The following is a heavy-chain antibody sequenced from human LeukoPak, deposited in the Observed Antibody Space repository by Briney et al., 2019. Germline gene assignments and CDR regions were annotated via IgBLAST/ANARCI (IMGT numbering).Heavy chain of an antibody. CDR3: ARDQDLGNWFDP. CDR2: INPSSGGT. V-gene: IGHV1-2*02. J-gene: IGHJ5*02. Sequence: ASVKVSCKASGYTFTGYYMHWVRQAPGQGLEWMGWINPSSGGTNYAQKLQGRVTMTRDTSISTAYMELSRLRSDDTAVYYCARDQDLGNWFDPWGQGTLVTVSS. CDR1: GYTFTGYY.